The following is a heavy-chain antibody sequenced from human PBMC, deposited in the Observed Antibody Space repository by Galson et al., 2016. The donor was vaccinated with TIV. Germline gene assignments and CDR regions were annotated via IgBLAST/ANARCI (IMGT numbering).Heavy chain of an antibody. CDR3: TRQSTRSFDF. Sequence: QSGAEVKKPGESLKISCKSSGYNFDTYWIVWVRQMPGKCLEWMGTIYPGDSDTRYSRSSQGQVTMSADKSINTAYLQWSSLKASDSAIYYCTRQSTRSFDFWGPGTLVSVSS. CDR1: GYNFDTYW. CDR2: IYPGDSDT. D-gene: IGHD5/OR15-5a*01. J-gene: IGHJ4*02. V-gene: IGHV5-51*01.